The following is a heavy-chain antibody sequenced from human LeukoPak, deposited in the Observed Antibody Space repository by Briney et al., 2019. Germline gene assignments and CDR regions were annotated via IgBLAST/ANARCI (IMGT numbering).Heavy chain of an antibody. J-gene: IGHJ4*02. CDR1: GFTFSSYG. Sequence: GGSLRLSCAASGFTFSSYGMHWVRQAPGKGLEWVAFIRYDGSNKYYADSVKGRFTISRDNSKNTLYLQMNSLRAEDTAVYHCAKGITMVRGLPDYWGQGTLVTVSS. CDR3: AKGITMVRGLPDY. D-gene: IGHD3-10*01. V-gene: IGHV3-30*02. CDR2: IRYDGSNK.